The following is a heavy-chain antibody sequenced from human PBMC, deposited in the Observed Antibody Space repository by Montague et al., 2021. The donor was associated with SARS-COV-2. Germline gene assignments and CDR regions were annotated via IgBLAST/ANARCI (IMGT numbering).Heavy chain of an antibody. CDR3: ARHRNYGDHSLDNWFHP. D-gene: IGHD4-17*01. V-gene: IGHV4-39*01. J-gene: IGHJ5*02. CDR2: IYNSGTT. CDR1: GDSTSCPNCY. Sequence: SETLSLTCTVSGDSTSCPNCYWGWIRQPPGKGLDWIGTIYNSGTTYYNPSLKSRLTISIDTSKNQFSLKLSSVTAAGTAVYYCARHRNYGDHSLDNWFHPWGQGTLVTVSS.